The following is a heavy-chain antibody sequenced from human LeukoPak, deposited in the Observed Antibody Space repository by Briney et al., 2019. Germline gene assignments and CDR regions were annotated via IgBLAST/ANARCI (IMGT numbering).Heavy chain of an antibody. CDR2: ISAYNGNT. CDR3: ARDSYDSSGYYYWNPYYYYYMDV. V-gene: IGHV1-18*01. D-gene: IGHD3-22*01. J-gene: IGHJ6*03. Sequence: ASVKVSCKASGYTFTSYGISWVRQAPGQGLEWMGWISAYNGNTNYAQKLQGRVTMTTDTSMSTAYMELRSLRSDDTAVYYCARDSYDSSGYYYWNPYYYYYMDVWGKGTTVTVSS. CDR1: GYTFTSYG.